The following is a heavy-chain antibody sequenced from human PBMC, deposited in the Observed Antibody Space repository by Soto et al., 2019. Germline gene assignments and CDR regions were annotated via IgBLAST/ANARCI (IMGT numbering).Heavy chain of an antibody. CDR3: ARGVSPIATTGSNFDY. J-gene: IGHJ4*02. V-gene: IGHV1-69*13. Sequence: ASVKVSCKASGGTFSSYAISWVRQAPGQGLEWMGGIIPIFGTANYAQKFQGRVTITADESTSAAYMELSSLRSEDTAVYYCARGVSPIATTGSNFDYWGQGTLVTVSS. CDR2: IIPIFGTA. D-gene: IGHD1-1*01. CDR1: GGTFSSYA.